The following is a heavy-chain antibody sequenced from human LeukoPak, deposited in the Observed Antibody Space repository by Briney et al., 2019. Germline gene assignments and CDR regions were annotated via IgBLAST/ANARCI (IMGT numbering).Heavy chain of an antibody. CDR2: IYTSGST. V-gene: IGHV4-4*07. CDR1: GGSISSYY. CDR3: ASSDRYTSGLPFDY. Sequence: SETLSLTCTVSGGSISSYYWSWIRQPAGKGLEWIGRIYTSGSTNYNPSLKSRVTISIDTSKNKFSLRLSSVTAADTAVYYCASSDRYTSGLPFDYWGQGTLVTVSS. D-gene: IGHD6-19*01. J-gene: IGHJ4*02.